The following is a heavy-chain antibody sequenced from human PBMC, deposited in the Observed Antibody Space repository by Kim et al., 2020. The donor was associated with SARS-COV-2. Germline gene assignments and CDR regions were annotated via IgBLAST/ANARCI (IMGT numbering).Heavy chain of an antibody. J-gene: IGHJ4*02. CDR1: GFTFSSYS. D-gene: IGHD3-16*02. CDR2: ISSSSSTI. Sequence: GGSLRLSCAASGFTFSSYSMNWVRQAPGKGLEWVSYISSSSSTIYYADSVKGRFTISRDNAKNSLYLQMNSLRDEDTAVYYCAIDHRDVWGSYRPSFDYWGQGTLVTVSS. V-gene: IGHV3-48*02. CDR3: AIDHRDVWGSYRPSFDY.